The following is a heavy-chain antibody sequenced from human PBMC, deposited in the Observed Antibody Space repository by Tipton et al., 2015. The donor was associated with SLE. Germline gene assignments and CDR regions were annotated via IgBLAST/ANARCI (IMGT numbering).Heavy chain of an antibody. D-gene: IGHD2-15*01. CDR1: GASISSSTYY. Sequence: TLSLTCTVSGASISSSTYYWGWIRQPPGKGLEWIGNIYYSGSTYYNPSLKSRVTISVDTSKNQFSLKLSSVTAADTAVYYCASYCSGGSCYSNDAFDIWGQGTMVTVSS. V-gene: IGHV4-39*07. CDR2: IYYSGST. CDR3: ASYCSGGSCYSNDAFDI. J-gene: IGHJ3*02.